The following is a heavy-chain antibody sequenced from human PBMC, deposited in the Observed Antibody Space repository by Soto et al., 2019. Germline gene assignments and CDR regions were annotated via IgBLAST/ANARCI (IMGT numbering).Heavy chain of an antibody. D-gene: IGHD3-22*01. J-gene: IGHJ4*02. CDR2: ISYGGGST. CDR1: GFTFSSYA. Sequence: GGSLRLSCAASGFTFSSYAMSWVRQAPGKGLEWVSGISYGGGSTNYADSVKGRFTISRDNSKNTLYLQMNSLRGEDTAVYYCAKGESYYYDSSGYWNYWGQGTLVTVSS. V-gene: IGHV3-23*01. CDR3: AKGESYYYDSSGYWNY.